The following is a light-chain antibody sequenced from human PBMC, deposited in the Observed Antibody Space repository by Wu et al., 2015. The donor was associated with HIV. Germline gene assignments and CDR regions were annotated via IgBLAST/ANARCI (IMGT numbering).Light chain of an antibody. CDR1: QSVRDD. CDR2: GIS. CDR3: QQYNSWPLT. Sequence: EIVMTQSPATLSVSPGERVTLSCRASQSVRDDLAWYQQKPGRAPRPLIYGISTRAAGIPARFSDSRSGTEFTLTISSIQSEDFAVYYCQQYNSWPLTFGGGTKVEIK. V-gene: IGKV3-15*01. J-gene: IGKJ4*01.